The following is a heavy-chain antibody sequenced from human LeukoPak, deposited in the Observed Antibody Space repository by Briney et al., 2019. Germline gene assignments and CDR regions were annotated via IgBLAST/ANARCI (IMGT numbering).Heavy chain of an antibody. Sequence: ASVKVSCKASGYTFTSYDIHWVRQATGQGLEWMGWMNPNSGSTGYAQKFQGRVTITRDTSASTAYMELSSLRSEDTAVYYCARSKMVRGAYYFDYWGQGTLVTVSS. CDR2: MNPNSGST. CDR3: ARSKMVRGAYYFDY. V-gene: IGHV1-8*01. CDR1: GYTFTSYD. J-gene: IGHJ4*02. D-gene: IGHD3-10*01.